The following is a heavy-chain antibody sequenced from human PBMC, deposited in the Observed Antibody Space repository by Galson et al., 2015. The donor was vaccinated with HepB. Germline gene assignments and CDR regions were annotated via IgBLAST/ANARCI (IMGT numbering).Heavy chain of an antibody. D-gene: IGHD3-22*01. J-gene: IGHJ4*02. CDR2: INPSGGST. Sequence: SVKVSCKASGYTFTSYYTHWVRQAPGQGLEWMGIINPSGGSTSYAQKFQGRVTMTRDMSTSTVYMELSSLRSADTAVYYCARGPIKNSSGYPFDYWGQGTLVTVSS. CDR3: ARGPIKNSSGYPFDY. CDR1: GYTFTSYY. V-gene: IGHV1-46*01.